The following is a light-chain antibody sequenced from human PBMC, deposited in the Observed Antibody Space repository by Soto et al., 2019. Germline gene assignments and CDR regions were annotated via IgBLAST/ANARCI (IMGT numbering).Light chain of an antibody. Sequence: QSALTQPASVSGSPGQSITISCTGTGSDVGAYDFVSWYQHYPGKAPKLVTFDVTHRPPGISDRVSGSKSANTASLTISGLLAEYEAFYYCSSYTTRSTLVFGGGTKLTVL. J-gene: IGLJ2*01. CDR1: GSDVGAYDF. CDR3: SSYTTRSTLV. CDR2: DVT. V-gene: IGLV2-14*01.